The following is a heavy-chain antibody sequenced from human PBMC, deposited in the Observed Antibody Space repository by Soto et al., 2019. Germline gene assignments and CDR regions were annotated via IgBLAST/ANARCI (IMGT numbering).Heavy chain of an antibody. V-gene: IGHV1-69*02. D-gene: IGHD2-2*01. CDR3: ASWDLGYCSSTSCYSGAFDI. CDR1: GGTFSSYT. CDR2: IIPILGIA. Sequence: ASVKVSCKASGGTFSSYTISWVRQAPGQGLEWMGRIIPILGIANYAQKFQGRVTITADKSTSTAYMELSSLRSEDTAVYYCASWDLGYCSSTSCYSGAFDIWGQGTMVTVSS. J-gene: IGHJ3*02.